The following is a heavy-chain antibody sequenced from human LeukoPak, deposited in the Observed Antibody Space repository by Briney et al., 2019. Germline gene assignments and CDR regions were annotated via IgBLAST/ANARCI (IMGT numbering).Heavy chain of an antibody. D-gene: IGHD3-22*01. CDR3: AKDRPNFYENSGHYYRRDGDS. V-gene: IGHV3-23*01. J-gene: IGHJ5*01. CDR1: GFTFYMYA. Sequence: GGSLRLSCAASGFTFYMYAMSWVRQAPGKGLEWVASMCGTAGCTFYPDSVKGRFTISRDNSENILYLQMNSLRAEDTAIYYCAKDRPNFYENSGHYYRRDGDSWGQGTLVTVSS. CDR2: MCGTAGCT.